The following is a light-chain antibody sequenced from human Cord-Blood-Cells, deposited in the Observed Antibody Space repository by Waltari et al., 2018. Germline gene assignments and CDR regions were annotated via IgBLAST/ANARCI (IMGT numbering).Light chain of an antibody. CDR2: DVS. J-gene: IGLJ3*02. V-gene: IGLV2-11*01. CDR3: CSYAGSWV. CDR1: SSDVGGYNY. Sequence: QSALTQPRSVSGSPGQSVTISCTGTSSDVGGYNYVSWYQQHPGKAPKLMIYDVSKRPSGFPVLFSGSKSGNTASLTISGLQAEDEADYYCCSYAGSWVFGGGTKLTVL.